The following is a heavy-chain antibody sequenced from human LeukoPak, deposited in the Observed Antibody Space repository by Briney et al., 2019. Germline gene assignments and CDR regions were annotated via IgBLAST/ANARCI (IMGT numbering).Heavy chain of an antibody. D-gene: IGHD4-17*01. V-gene: IGHV4-38-2*02. CDR3: AREEIRTTVTSKIDY. CDR1: GYSISSGYY. Sequence: SETLSLTCTVSGYSISSGYYWGWIRQPPGKGLEWIGSIYHSGSTYYNPSLKSRVTISVDTSKNQFSLKLSSVTAADTAVYYCAREEIRTTVTSKIDYWGQGTLVTVSS. CDR2: IYHSGST. J-gene: IGHJ4*02.